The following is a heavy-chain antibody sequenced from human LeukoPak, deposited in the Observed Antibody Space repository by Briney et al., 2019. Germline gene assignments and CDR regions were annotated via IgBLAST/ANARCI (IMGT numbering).Heavy chain of an antibody. Sequence: GGSLRLSCAASGFTFRSYSMNWVRQAPGKGLEWVANIKQDGSEKYYVDSVKGRFTISRDNAKNSLYLQMNSLRAEDTAVYYCARDPYGGNSNDYWGQGTLVTVSS. J-gene: IGHJ4*02. V-gene: IGHV3-7*01. CDR3: ARDPYGGNSNDY. CDR2: IKQDGSEK. D-gene: IGHD4-23*01. CDR1: GFTFRSYS.